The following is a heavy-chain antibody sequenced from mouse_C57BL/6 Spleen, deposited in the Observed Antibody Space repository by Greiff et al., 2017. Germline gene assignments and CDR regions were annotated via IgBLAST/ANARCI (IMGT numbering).Heavy chain of an antibody. CDR3: TGGTYYYGSSSPWYFDV. D-gene: IGHD1-1*01. CDR2: IRLKSDNYAT. Sequence: EVQRVESGGGLVQPGGSMKLSCVASGFTFSNYWMNWVRQSPEKGLEWVAQIRLKSDNYATHYAESVKGRFTISRDDSKSSVYLQMNNLRAEDTGIYYCTGGTYYYGSSSPWYFDVWGTGTTVTVSS. CDR1: GFTFSNYW. V-gene: IGHV6-3*01. J-gene: IGHJ1*03.